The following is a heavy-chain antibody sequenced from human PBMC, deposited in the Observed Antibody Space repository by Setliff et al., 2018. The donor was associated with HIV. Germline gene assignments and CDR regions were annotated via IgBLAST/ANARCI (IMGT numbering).Heavy chain of an antibody. Sequence: ASVKVSCKASGYTFTHYAINWVRQAPGQGLEYLGWISAYNGNTNYAQKVQGRITITTDASTSTVDMELRSLTSDDTAVYYCARLASGGWPLEVFDIWGQGTMVTVSS. V-gene: IGHV1-18*01. J-gene: IGHJ3*02. CDR2: ISAYNGNT. CDR1: GYTFTHYA. D-gene: IGHD2-15*01. CDR3: ARLASGGWPLEVFDI.